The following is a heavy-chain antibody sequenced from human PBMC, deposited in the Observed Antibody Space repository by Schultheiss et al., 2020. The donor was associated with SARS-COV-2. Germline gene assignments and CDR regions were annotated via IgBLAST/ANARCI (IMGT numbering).Heavy chain of an antibody. CDR1: GYSFTSYW. Sequence: GGSLRISCKGSGYSFTSYWIGWVRQMPGKGLEWMGIIYPGDSDTRYSPSFQGQVTISADKSISTAYLQWSSLKASDTAMYYCARLGGGYCSSTSCSDYYYYGMDVWGQGTTVTVSS. V-gene: IGHV5-51*01. J-gene: IGHJ6*02. CDR2: IYPGDSDT. CDR3: ARLGGGYCSSTSCSDYYYYGMDV. D-gene: IGHD2-2*01.